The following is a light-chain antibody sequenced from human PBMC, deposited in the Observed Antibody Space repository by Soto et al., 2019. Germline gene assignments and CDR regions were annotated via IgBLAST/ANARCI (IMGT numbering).Light chain of an antibody. CDR1: SSDVGSYNL. CDR2: EVS. Sequence: QSALTQPASVSGSPGQSITISCTGTSSDVGSYNLVSWYQQHPGKAPKLMIYEVSKRPSGVSNRSSGSKSGNTASLTISGLQAEDEADYYCCSYAGSSKVFGTGTKVTVL. CDR3: CSYAGSSKV. V-gene: IGLV2-23*02. J-gene: IGLJ1*01.